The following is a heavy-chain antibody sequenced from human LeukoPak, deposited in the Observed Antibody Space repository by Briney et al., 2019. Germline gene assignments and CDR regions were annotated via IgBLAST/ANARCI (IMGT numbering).Heavy chain of an antibody. J-gene: IGHJ4*02. D-gene: IGHD3-22*01. CDR3: ARDPDIVVVTHFDY. CDR2: ISYDGSNK. Sequence: GGSLRLSCAASGFTFSSYAMHWVRQAPGKGLEWVAVISYDGSNKYYADSVKGRFTISRDNSKNTLYLQMNSLRAEDTAVYYCARDPDIVVVTHFDYWGQGTLVTVSS. CDR1: GFTFSSYA. V-gene: IGHV3-30-3*01.